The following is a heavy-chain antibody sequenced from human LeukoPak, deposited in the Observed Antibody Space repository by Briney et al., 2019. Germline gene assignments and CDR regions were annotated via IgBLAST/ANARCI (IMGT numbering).Heavy chain of an antibody. Sequence: PGGVPGPSCAASWFTLSSYSKNRGRHAPRKGQEWVSSIRSSSSYICYADSVKGRFTISRDNAKNSLYLQMTSLRAEDTAVYYCARDESKTFDYWGQGTLVTVSS. CDR1: WFTLSSYS. CDR3: ARDESKTFDY. J-gene: IGHJ4*02. V-gene: IGHV3-21*01. CDR2: IRSSSSYI.